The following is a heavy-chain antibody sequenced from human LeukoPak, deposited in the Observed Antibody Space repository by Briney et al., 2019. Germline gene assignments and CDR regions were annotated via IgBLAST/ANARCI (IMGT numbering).Heavy chain of an antibody. J-gene: IGHJ4*02. CDR1: GGSISSYY. Sequence: SSETLSLTCTVSGGSISSYYWSWIRQPPGKGLEWIGYIYYSGSTNYNPSLKSRVTISVDTSKNQFSLKLSSVTAADTAVYYCARERRDGYKVYFDYWGQGTLVTVSS. V-gene: IGHV4-59*01. CDR3: ARERRDGYKVYFDY. D-gene: IGHD5-24*01. CDR2: IYYSGST.